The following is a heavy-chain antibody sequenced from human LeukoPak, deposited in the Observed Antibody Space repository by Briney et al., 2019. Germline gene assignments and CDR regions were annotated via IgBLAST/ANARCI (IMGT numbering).Heavy chain of an antibody. V-gene: IGHV3-21*01. Sequence: GGSLRLSCAASGFTFSSYSMNWVRQAPGKGLEWVSSISSSSSYIYYADSVKGRFTISRDNAKNSLYLQMNSLRAEDTAVYCCARDESLDIVVVPAAIFDYWGQGTLVTVSS. CDR2: ISSSSSYI. J-gene: IGHJ4*02. CDR3: ARDESLDIVVVPAAIFDY. D-gene: IGHD2-2*01. CDR1: GFTFSSYS.